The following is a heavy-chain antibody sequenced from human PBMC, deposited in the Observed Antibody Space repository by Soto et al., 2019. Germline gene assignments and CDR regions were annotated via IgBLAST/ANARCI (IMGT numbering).Heavy chain of an antibody. CDR3: ARDLSYYDSSGGDEYFHH. CDR2: IIPIFGTA. V-gene: IGHV1-69*13. D-gene: IGHD3-22*01. CDR1: GGTFSSYA. J-gene: IGHJ1*01. Sequence: ASVKVSCKASGGTFSSYAISWVRQAPGQGLEWMGGIIPIFGTANYAQKFQGRVTITADESTSTAYMELSSLRSEDTAVYYCARDLSYYDSSGGDEYFHHWGKGTLVTVSS.